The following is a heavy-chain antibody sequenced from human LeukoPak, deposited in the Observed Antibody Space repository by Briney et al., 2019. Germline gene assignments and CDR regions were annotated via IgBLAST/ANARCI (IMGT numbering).Heavy chain of an antibody. V-gene: IGHV4-38-2*02. Sequence: PSETLSLTCTVSGYSISSGYYWGWIRQPPGKGLEWIGSIYHSGSTYYNPSLKSRVTISVDTSKSQFSLKLSSVTAADTAVYYCARDTYSLMDVWGKGTTVTVSS. D-gene: IGHD4-11*01. J-gene: IGHJ6*03. CDR3: ARDTYSLMDV. CDR2: IYHSGST. CDR1: GYSISSGYY.